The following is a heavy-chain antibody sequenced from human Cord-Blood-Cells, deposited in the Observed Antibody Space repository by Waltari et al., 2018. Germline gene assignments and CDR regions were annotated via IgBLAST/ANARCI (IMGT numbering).Heavy chain of an antibody. CDR2: IYPGDSDT. Sequence: EVQLVQSGAEVKKPGESLKISCKGSGYSFTTYWIGWVRQLPGKGLEWMGIIYPGDSDTRYSPSFQGQVTISADKSISTAYLQWSSLKASDTAMYYCARHGAMEPPEHLWGSKAFDIWGQGTMVTVSS. CDR1: GYSFTTYW. CDR3: ARHGAMEPPEHLWGSKAFDI. V-gene: IGHV5-51*01. J-gene: IGHJ3*02. D-gene: IGHD7-27*01.